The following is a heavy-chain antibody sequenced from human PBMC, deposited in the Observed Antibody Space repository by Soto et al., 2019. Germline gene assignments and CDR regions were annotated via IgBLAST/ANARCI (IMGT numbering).Heavy chain of an antibody. D-gene: IGHD4-4*01. CDR1: GFSLTTDGVG. Sequence: QITLRESGPTLVEPTQTLTLTCTFSGFSLTTDGVGVDWIRQPPGRALEWLGLIYWNDEKRYRPSLHSRLTITRDTSRNQVVLTMTNMDPVDTATYYRAHRTTVTSGINWGQGTLVTVSS. CDR2: IYWNDEK. CDR3: AHRTTVTSGIN. J-gene: IGHJ4*02. V-gene: IGHV2-5*01.